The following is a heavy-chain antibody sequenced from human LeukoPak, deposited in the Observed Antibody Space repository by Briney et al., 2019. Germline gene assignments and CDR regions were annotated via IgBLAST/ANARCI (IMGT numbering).Heavy chain of an antibody. Sequence: ASVTVSCKASGYTFSTYGISWVRQAPGQGLERMGWISGYNGNKSYAQILQDRVTMTRDTSTSTAYMELRSLRSDDTAVYYCARVAEDCSTTRCYAGVDYWGQGTLVTVSS. V-gene: IGHV1-18*01. CDR1: GYTFSTYG. CDR3: ARVAEDCSTTRCYAGVDY. CDR2: ISGYNGNK. J-gene: IGHJ4*02. D-gene: IGHD2-2*01.